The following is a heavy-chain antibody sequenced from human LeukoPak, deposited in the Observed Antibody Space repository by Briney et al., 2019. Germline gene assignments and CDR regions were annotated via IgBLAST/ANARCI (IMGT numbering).Heavy chain of an antibody. Sequence: PGGSLRLSCAASGFTFSSYWMQWVRQAPGKGLVWVSRIKSDGSNYYADSVKGRFTISRDNAKNTVYLEMNSLRAEDTAMYYCARGAYGYYYMDVWGKGATVTVSS. V-gene: IGHV3-74*01. CDR3: ARGAYGYYYMDV. CDR1: GFTFSSYW. D-gene: IGHD4-17*01. J-gene: IGHJ6*03. CDR2: IKSDGSN.